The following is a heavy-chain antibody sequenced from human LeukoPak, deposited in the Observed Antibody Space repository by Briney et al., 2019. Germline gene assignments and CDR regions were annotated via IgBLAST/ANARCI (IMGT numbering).Heavy chain of an antibody. J-gene: IGHJ4*02. D-gene: IGHD6-13*01. V-gene: IGHV1-69*06. CDR2: IIPSFGTA. CDR1: GVTFSSYA. CDR3: ASSRRAAARSYFDY. Sequence: GASVNADCKASGVTFSSYAIRWVRQAPGQGLEWMGGIIPSFGTANYAQQFQGRVTINADKSTSTAYMELSSLRSEDTAVYYCASSRRAAARSYFDYWGQGTLVTVSS.